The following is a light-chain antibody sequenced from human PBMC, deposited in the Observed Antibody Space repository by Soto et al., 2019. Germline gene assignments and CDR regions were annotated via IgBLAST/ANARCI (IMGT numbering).Light chain of an antibody. J-gene: IGKJ2*01. CDR3: HQYYSTPFT. Sequence: DIVMTQSPDSLAVSLGERATINCKSSQSVLYNSNNKNYLAWYPQKPGQPPKLLIYWASTRESGVPVRFSGSGSRTDFTLTISSLQAEDVAVYYCHQYYSTPFTFGQGTKLEIK. CDR1: QSVLYNSNNKNY. CDR2: WAS. V-gene: IGKV4-1*01.